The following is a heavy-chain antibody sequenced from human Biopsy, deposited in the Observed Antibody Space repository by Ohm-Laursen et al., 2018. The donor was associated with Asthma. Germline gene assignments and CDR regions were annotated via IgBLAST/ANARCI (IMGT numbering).Heavy chain of an antibody. Sequence: TLSLTCRVSGDSISSYHWSWIRQPPGKGLEWIGYVFYGGATNYNPSLKSRVTISVDTSKNQFFLRLSSVTAADTAVYYCARGVVYGGDSYAEYFQHWGQGTLVTVSS. CDR2: VFYGGAT. V-gene: IGHV4-59*01. CDR3: ARGVVYGGDSYAEYFQH. CDR1: GDSISSYH. J-gene: IGHJ1*01. D-gene: IGHD4-23*01.